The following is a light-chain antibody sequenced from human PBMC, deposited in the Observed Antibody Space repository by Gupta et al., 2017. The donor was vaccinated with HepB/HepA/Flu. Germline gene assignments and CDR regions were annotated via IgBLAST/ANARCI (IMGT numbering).Light chain of an antibody. V-gene: IGLV3-19*01. CDR1: SLRNCY. J-gene: IGLJ2*01. Sequence: SSELTQDPAVSVALGQTIRITCQGDSLRNCYASWYQQKPGQAPVLVIFGKNNRPSGIPDRFSGSSSGNTASFTIXGXQAEDEXDYYCNYRDSSGNHVVFGGGTKLTVL. CDR3: NYRDSSGNHVV. CDR2: GKN.